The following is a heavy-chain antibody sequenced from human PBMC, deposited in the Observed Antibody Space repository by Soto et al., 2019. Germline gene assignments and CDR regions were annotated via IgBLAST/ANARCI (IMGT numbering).Heavy chain of an antibody. V-gene: IGHV3-11*01. J-gene: IGHJ3*02. D-gene: IGHD5-12*01. CDR3: ARESMATISDDAFDI. CDR2: ISSSGSTI. Sequence: GGSLRLSCAASGFTFSNYYMGWIRQAPGKGLEWVSYISSSGSTIYYADSVKGRFTISRDNAKNSLYLQMNSLRAEDTAVYYCARESMATISDDAFDIWGQGTMVTVSS. CDR1: GFTFSNYY.